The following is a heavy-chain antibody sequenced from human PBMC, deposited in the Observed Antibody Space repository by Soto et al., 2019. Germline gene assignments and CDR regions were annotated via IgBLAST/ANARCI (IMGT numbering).Heavy chain of an antibody. J-gene: IGHJ4*02. CDR2: ISSSSSYT. V-gene: IGHV3-11*06. D-gene: IGHD6-25*01. CDR1: GFTFSDYY. CDR3: ARDLDSTGNFDY. Sequence: QVQLVESGGGLVKPGGSLRLSCAASGFTFSDYYMSWIRQAPGKGLEWVSYISSSSSYTNYADSVKGRFTISRDNAKNSLYLQMNSLRAEDTAVYYCARDLDSTGNFDYWGQGTLVTVSS.